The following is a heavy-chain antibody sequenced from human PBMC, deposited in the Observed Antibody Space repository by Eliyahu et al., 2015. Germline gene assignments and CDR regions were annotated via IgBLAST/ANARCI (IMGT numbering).Heavy chain of an antibody. Sequence: SLRLSCAASGFTFSNAWMSWVRQAPGKGLEWVGRIKSKTDGGTTDYAAPVKGRFTISRDDSKNTLYLQMNSLKTEDTAVYYCTTAPYCGGDCYSREPPDAFDIWGQGTMVTVSS. J-gene: IGHJ3*02. CDR3: TTAPYCGGDCYSREPPDAFDI. CDR2: IKSKTDGGTT. CDR1: GFTFSNAW. D-gene: IGHD2-21*02. V-gene: IGHV3-15*01.